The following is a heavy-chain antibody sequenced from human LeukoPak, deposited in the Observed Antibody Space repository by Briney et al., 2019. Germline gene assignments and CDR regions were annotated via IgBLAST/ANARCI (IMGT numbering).Heavy chain of an antibody. J-gene: IGHJ4*02. CDR1: GYSISSGYY. CDR2: IYHSGST. V-gene: IGHV4-38-2*02. D-gene: IGHD1-26*01. Sequence: SETLSLTCTVSGYSISSGYYWGWIRQPPGKGLEWIGSIYHSGSTYYNPSLKSRVTISVDTSKNQFSLRLTSVTAGDTAIYYCVSHETPYYYIDVWGQGTLVTVSS. CDR3: VSHETPYYYIDV.